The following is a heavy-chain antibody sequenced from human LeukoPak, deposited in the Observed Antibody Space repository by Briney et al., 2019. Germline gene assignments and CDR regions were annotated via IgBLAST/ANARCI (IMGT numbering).Heavy chain of an antibody. Sequence: GRSLRLSCAASGFTFSSYGMHWVRQAPGKGLEWVAVISYDGSNKYYADSVKGRFTISRDNSKNTLYLQMNSLRAEDTAVYYCARDHYYVPGAFDIWGQGTMVTVSS. V-gene: IGHV3-30*03. CDR2: ISYDGSNK. D-gene: IGHD3-10*02. J-gene: IGHJ3*02. CDR3: ARDHYYVPGAFDI. CDR1: GFTFSSYG.